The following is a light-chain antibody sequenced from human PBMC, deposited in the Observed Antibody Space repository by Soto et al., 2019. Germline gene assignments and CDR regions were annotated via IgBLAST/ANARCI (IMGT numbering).Light chain of an antibody. J-gene: IGLJ2*01. V-gene: IGLV2-14*01. CDR3: SSYTSRSTGV. CDR2: DVS. Sequence: QSALTQPASVSGSPGQSITISCTGTSSDVGGYNYVSWYQQHPGKAPKLMIYDVSHRPSGVSNRFSGSISGNTASLTISGLHADHEADYYCSSYTSRSTGVFGGGTTLTVL. CDR1: SSDVGGYNY.